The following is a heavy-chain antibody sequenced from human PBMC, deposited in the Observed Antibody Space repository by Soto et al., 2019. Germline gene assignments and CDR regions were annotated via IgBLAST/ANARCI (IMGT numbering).Heavy chain of an antibody. CDR3: ASAAAAGTTLAS. J-gene: IGHJ4*02. CDR1: GGSISSSNW. CDR2: IYHSGST. V-gene: IGHV4-4*02. Sequence: QVQLQESGPGLVKPSGTLSLTCAVSGGSISSSNWWSWVRQPPGKGLEWIGEIYHSGSTNYNPSLKRRVTLSVAKSKNQFSLKLSSVTAADTAVYYCASAAAAGTTLASWGQGTLVTVSS. D-gene: IGHD6-13*01.